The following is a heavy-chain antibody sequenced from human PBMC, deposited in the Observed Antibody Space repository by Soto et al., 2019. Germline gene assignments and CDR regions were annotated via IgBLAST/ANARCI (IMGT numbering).Heavy chain of an antibody. V-gene: IGHV4-59*01. Sequence: SETLSLTCTVSGGSISSYYWSWIRQPPGKGLEWIGYIYYSGSTNYNPSLKSRVTISVDTSKNQFSLKLSSVTAADTAVYYCAREGVGASRVSWFDPWGQGTLVTVSS. CDR3: AREGVGASRVSWFDP. D-gene: IGHD2-2*01. CDR2: IYYSGST. J-gene: IGHJ5*02. CDR1: GGSISSYY.